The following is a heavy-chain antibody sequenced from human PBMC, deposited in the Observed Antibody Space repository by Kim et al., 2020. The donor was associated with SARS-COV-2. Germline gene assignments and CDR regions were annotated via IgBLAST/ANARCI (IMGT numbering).Heavy chain of an antibody. CDR2: INPNSGGP. J-gene: IGHJ4*01. D-gene: IGHD6-13*01. CDR3: GRDRAGGIAAGMGFGY. V-gene: IGHV1-2*02. CDR1: GYTFTGYY. Sequence: ASVKVSCKASGYTFTGYYMHWVRQAPGQGLEWMGWINPNSGGPNFAQKFQGRVTMTGDPSTSQPYMELSRRRLADTAGYYCGRDRAGGIAAGMGFGYWG.